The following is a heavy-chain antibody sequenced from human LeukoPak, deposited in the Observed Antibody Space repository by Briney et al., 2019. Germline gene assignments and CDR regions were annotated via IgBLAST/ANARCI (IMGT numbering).Heavy chain of an antibody. CDR1: GFTFSSYS. J-gene: IGHJ4*02. D-gene: IGHD3-22*01. CDR3: ARAPGTMIVVDY. CDR2: ISSSSSYI. Sequence: PGGSLRLSCAASGFTFSSYSMNWVRQAPGKGLEWVSSISSSSSYIYYADSVKGRFTISRDNANNSLYLQMNSLRAEDTAVYYCARAPGTMIVVDYWGQGTLVTVSS. V-gene: IGHV3-21*01.